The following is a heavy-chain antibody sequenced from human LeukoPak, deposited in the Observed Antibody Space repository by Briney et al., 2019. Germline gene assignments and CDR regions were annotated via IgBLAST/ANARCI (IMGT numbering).Heavy chain of an antibody. CDR2: INPNSGGT. Sequence: APVKVSCKASGYTFTGYYMHWVRQAPGQGLGWMGWINPNSGGTNYAQKFQGRVTMTRDTSISTAYMELSRLRSDDTAVYYCARDLGYCSGGSCRDYWGQGTLVTVSS. CDR3: ARDLGYCSGGSCRDY. D-gene: IGHD2-15*01. V-gene: IGHV1-2*02. J-gene: IGHJ4*02. CDR1: GYTFTGYY.